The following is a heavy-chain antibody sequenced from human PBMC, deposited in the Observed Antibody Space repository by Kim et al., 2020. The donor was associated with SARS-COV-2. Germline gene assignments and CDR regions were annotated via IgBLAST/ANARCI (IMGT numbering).Heavy chain of an antibody. Sequence: SETLSRTCTVSGGSISSSSYYWGWIRQPPGKGLEWIGSIYYSGSTYYNPSLKSRVTISVDTSKNQFSLKLSSVTAADTAVYYCARHGKDYGGNLYWYF. D-gene: IGHD4-17*01. CDR3: ARHGKDYGGNLYWYF. J-gene: IGHJ2*01. CDR2: IYYSGST. V-gene: IGHV4-39*01. CDR1: GGSISSSSYY.